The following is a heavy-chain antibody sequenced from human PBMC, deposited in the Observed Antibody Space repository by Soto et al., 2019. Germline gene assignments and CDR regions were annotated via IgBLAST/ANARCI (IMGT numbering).Heavy chain of an antibody. CDR3: ARDPEGDYYDSSGYSFFYFDY. D-gene: IGHD3-22*01. CDR1: GFTFSSYA. V-gene: IGHV3-30-3*01. CDR2: ISYDGSNK. J-gene: IGHJ4*02. Sequence: SLRLSCAASGFTFSSYAMHWVRQAPGKGLEWVAVISYDGSNKYYADSVKGRFTISRDNSKNTLYLQMNSLRAEDTAVYYCARDPEGDYYDSSGYSFFYFDYWGQGTLVTVSS.